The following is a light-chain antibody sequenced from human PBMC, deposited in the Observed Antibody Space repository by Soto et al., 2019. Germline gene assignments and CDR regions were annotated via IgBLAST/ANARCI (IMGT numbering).Light chain of an antibody. CDR1: SSNIGAGYD. CDR3: QSYDSSLSAV. V-gene: IGLV1-40*01. CDR2: GNS. Sequence: QSVLTQPPSVSGAPGQRVTISCTGSSSNIGAGYDVHWYQQLPGTAPKLLIYGNSNRTSGVPDRFSGSKSGTSASLAITGLQAEDEADYYCQSYDSSLSAVFGGGTKVTVL. J-gene: IGLJ2*01.